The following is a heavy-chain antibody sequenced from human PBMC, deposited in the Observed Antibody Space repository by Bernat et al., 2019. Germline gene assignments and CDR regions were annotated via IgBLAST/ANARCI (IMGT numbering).Heavy chain of an antibody. CDR2: ISAYNGNT. D-gene: IGHD3-10*01. V-gene: IGHV1-18*01. CDR3: ARGEDLPKYYYGSGPIHE. CDR1: GYTFTSYG. J-gene: IGHJ4*02. Sequence: QVQLVQSGAEVKKPGASVKVSCKASGYTFTSYGISWVRQTPGQGLEWMGWISAYNGNTNYAQKLQGRVTMTTDTSTSTAYMELRSLRSDDTAVYYCARGEDLPKYYYGSGPIHEWGQGTLVTVSS.